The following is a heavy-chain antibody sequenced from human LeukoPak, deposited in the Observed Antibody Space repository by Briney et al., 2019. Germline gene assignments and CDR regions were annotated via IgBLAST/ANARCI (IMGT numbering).Heavy chain of an antibody. D-gene: IGHD3/OR15-3a*01. CDR2: IYYSGNT. Sequence: SETLSLTCTVSGGSISSYYWSWIRQPPGKGLEWIGYIYYSGNTNYNPSLKSRVTLSVDTSKNHFSLKLSSVTAADTAVYYCARDASSWTGYPSGAFDIWGEGTMVTVSS. CDR3: ARDASSWTGYPSGAFDI. J-gene: IGHJ3*02. V-gene: IGHV4-59*01. CDR1: GGSISSYY.